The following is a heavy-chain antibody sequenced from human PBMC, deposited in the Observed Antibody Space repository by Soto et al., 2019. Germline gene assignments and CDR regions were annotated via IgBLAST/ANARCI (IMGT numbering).Heavy chain of an antibody. CDR2: ISGSGGST. J-gene: IGHJ6*02. V-gene: IGHV3-23*01. Sequence: EVQLLESGGGLVQPGGSRRLSCADSGFTFSSCTMSWVRQAPGKGLEWVSAISGSGGSTYYVDSVKGRFTISRDNSKNTLYLQMNSLRAEDTAVYYCAKGMGPYYYYGMDVWGQGTTVTVSS. CDR1: GFTFSSCT. CDR3: AKGMGPYYYYGMDV.